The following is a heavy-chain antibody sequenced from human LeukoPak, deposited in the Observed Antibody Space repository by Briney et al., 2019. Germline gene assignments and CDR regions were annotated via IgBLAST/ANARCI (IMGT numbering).Heavy chain of an antibody. CDR2: INHSGST. J-gene: IGHJ4*02. V-gene: IGHV4-34*01. CDR3: ARGSAEYYYGSGKIDY. Sequence: SETLSLTCAVYGGSFSVYYWSWIRQPPGKGLEWIGEINHSGSTNYNPSLKSRVTISVDTSKNQFSLKLSSVTTADTAVYYCARGSAEYYYGSGKIDYWGQGTLVTVSS. CDR1: GGSFSVYY. D-gene: IGHD3-10*01.